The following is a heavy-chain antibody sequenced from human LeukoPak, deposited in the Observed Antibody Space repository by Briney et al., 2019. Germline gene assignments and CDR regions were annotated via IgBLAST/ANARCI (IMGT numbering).Heavy chain of an antibody. CDR2: INSDGDGT. Sequence: PGGSLRLSCAASGFTFGNFAMRWVRQVPGKGLEWVSAINSDGDGTYYADSVKGRFIITRDNSENTVYLQMNNLRAEDTALYFCAKGGTDGLTHNNYYMDVWGKGTTVTVSS. CDR3: AKGGTDGLTHNNYYMDV. D-gene: IGHD5-24*01. CDR1: GFTFGNFA. J-gene: IGHJ6*03. V-gene: IGHV3-23*01.